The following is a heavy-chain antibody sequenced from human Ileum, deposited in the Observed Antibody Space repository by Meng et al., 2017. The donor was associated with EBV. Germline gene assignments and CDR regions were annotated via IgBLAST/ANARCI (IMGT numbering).Heavy chain of an antibody. CDR1: GGSISGSNW. Sequence: QVQLQESGPGLVNPSGXLSLTCAVSGGSISGSNWWSWVRQSPEKGLEWIGEMSDSGITHYNPSLKSRVTISADKSNNQFSLKLSSVTSADTAVYYCARNGENYFEYWGHGTLVIVSS. V-gene: IGHV4-4*02. D-gene: IGHD2-8*01. J-gene: IGHJ4*01. CDR3: ARNGENYFEY. CDR2: MSDSGIT.